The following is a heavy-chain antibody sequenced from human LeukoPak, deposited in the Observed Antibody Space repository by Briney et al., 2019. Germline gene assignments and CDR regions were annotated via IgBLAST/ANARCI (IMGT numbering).Heavy chain of an antibody. D-gene: IGHD2-15*01. Sequence: SVKVSCKASGYTFTSYGISWVRQAPGQGLEWMGGIIPIFGTANYAQKFQGRVTITADESTSTAYMELSSLRSEDTAVYYCARSRIWCSGGSCYPNWFDPWGQGTLVTVSS. CDR2: IIPIFGTA. J-gene: IGHJ5*02. CDR1: GYTFTSYG. V-gene: IGHV1-69*13. CDR3: ARSRIWCSGGSCYPNWFDP.